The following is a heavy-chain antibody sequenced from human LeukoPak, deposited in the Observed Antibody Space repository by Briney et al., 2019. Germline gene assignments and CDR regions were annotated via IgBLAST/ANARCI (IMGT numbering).Heavy chain of an antibody. V-gene: IGHV3-53*01. CDR1: GFTVSSNY. CDR2: IYSGGST. D-gene: IGHD7-27*01. J-gene: IGHJ4*02. Sequence: GGSLRLSCAASGFTVSSNYMSWVRQAPGKGLEWVSVIYSGGSTYYADSVKGRFTISRDNSKNTLYLQMNSLRAEDTAVYYCARDLRDGLTGDNYFDYWGQGTLVTVSS. CDR3: ARDLRDGLTGDNYFDY.